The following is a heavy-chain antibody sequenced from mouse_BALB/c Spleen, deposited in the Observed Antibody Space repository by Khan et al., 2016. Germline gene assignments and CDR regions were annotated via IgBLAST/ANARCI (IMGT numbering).Heavy chain of an antibody. D-gene: IGHD2-13*01. CDR3: ARTGDYPYYAMDY. J-gene: IGHJ4*01. Sequence: QIQLVQSGPELKKPGETVKISCKASGYTFTNYGMNWVKQAPGKGLKGMGWINSNTGEPTYAEEFKGRFAFSLETSASTAYLQINNLKNEDTATYFCARTGDYPYYAMDYWRQGTSVTVSS. CDR2: INSNTGEP. CDR1: GYTFTNYG. V-gene: IGHV9-3*02.